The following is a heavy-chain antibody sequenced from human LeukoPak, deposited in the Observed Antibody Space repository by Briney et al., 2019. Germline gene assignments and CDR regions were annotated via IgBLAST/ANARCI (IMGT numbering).Heavy chain of an antibody. CDR2: ISSSSSYI. D-gene: IGHD6-13*01. J-gene: IGHJ6*03. CDR3: AREGLLRQLGSYMDV. Sequence: GGSLRLSCAASGFTFSSYSMNWVRQAPGKGLEWVSSISSSSSYIYYADSEKGRFTISRDNAKNSLYLQMNSLRAEDTAVYYCAREGLLRQLGSYMDVWGKGTTVTVSS. CDR1: GFTFSSYS. V-gene: IGHV3-21*01.